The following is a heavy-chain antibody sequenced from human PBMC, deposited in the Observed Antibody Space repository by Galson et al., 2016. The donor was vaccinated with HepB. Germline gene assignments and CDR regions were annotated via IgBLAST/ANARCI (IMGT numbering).Heavy chain of an antibody. V-gene: IGHV1-69*13. CDR2: IIPIFGKT. Sequence: SVKVSCKASGDTFNNFALNWVRQAPGHGLEWLGGIIPIFGKTNYAQKFQGRVTITADQSTRTVYMEMSSLRSDDTALYYCARGTINWSHFDVWGPGTPVTVSS. D-gene: IGHD1-1*01. J-gene: IGHJ4*02. CDR3: ARGTINWSHFDV. CDR1: GDTFNNFA.